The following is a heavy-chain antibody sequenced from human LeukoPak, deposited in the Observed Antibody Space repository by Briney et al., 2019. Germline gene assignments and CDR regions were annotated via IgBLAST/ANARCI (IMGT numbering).Heavy chain of an antibody. J-gene: IGHJ4*02. D-gene: IGHD3-16*01. Sequence: KPSETLSLTCAVSGGSISSAGYSWSWIRQPPGKGLEWIGYIYHSGSTYYNSSLKSRVTISVDRSKSQFSLKLTSVTAADTAVYYCARLGRYDYFIDYWGQGTLVTVSS. V-gene: IGHV4-30-2*01. CDR3: ARLGRYDYFIDY. CDR1: GGSISSAGYS. CDR2: IYHSGST.